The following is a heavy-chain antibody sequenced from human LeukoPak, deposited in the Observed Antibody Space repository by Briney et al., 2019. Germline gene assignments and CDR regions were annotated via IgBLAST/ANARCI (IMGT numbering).Heavy chain of an antibody. D-gene: IGHD3-3*01. CDR3: ARQYYDFWSGYYTGSYFDY. J-gene: IGHJ4*02. CDR2: IYYSGST. Sequence: SQTLSLTCTVSGGSISSGGYYWSWIRQPPGKGLEWIGYIYYSGSTNYNPSLKSRVTISVDTSKNQFSLKLSSVTAADTAVYYCARQYYDFWSGYYTGSYFDYWGQGTLVTVSS. V-gene: IGHV4-61*08. CDR1: GGSISSGGYY.